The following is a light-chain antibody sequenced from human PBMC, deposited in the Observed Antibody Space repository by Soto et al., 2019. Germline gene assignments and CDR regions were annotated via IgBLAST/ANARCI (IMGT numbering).Light chain of an antibody. J-gene: IGLJ7*01. CDR2: EVS. Sequence: QSALTQPASVSGSPGQSITISCTGTSSDVGSYDLVSWYQHHPGKAPKLMIYEVSKRPSGVSNRFSGSKSDNTASLTFSGLQAEDEADYYCCSFAGSSTYVFGTGTQLTDL. V-gene: IGLV2-23*02. CDR1: SSDVGSYDL. CDR3: CSFAGSSTYV.